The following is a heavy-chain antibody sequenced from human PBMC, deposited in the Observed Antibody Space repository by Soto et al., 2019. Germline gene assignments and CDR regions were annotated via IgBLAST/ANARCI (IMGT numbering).Heavy chain of an antibody. CDR1: GDSVSSNSAA. CDR2: TYYTSKWYN. J-gene: IGHJ4*01. V-gene: IGHV6-1*01. CDR3: ARVSIIGSYSHFDY. D-gene: IGHD1-26*01. Sequence: TLSLTCVISGDSVSSNSAAWNRIRQSPSRGLEWLARTYYTSKWYNDYAVSVKSRITINADTSKNQFSLQLNSVTPEDTAVYYCARVSIIGSYSHFDYWGQGTLVTVSS.